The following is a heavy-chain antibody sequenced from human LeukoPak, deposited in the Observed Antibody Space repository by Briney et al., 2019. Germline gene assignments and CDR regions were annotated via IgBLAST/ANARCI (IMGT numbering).Heavy chain of an antibody. Sequence: GGSMRLSCAGSGFMFEHYAMNWVRQAPGRGLEWVSVITGIGGGTYYAESVEGRFTVSRDNSKNTVYLQMNSLRADDTAVYYCAKDGGSTLPYYFDWWGQGTLVTVAS. CDR2: ITGIGGGT. V-gene: IGHV3-23*01. CDR1: GFMFEHYA. CDR3: AKDGGSTLPYYFDW. J-gene: IGHJ4*02. D-gene: IGHD3-10*01.